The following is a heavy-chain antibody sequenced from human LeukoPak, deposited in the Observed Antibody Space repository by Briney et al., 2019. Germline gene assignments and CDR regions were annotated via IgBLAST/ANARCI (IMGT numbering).Heavy chain of an antibody. CDR1: GGSISSYY. V-gene: IGHV4-4*07. CDR3: ARIATSGWYFDL. Sequence: SETLSLTCTVSGGSISSYYWSWIRQPAGKGLEWIGRIYTSGRNSYNPSLKSRVTMSVGTYKEQFFLKLSSVTAVDTAVYYCARIATSGWYFDLWGRGTLVTVSS. CDR2: IYTSGRN. J-gene: IGHJ2*01. D-gene: IGHD3-16*01.